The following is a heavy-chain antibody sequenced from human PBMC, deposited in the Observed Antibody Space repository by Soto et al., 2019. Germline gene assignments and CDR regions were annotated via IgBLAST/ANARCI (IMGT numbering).Heavy chain of an antibody. CDR2: ISVSGGRT. Sequence: PGGSLRLSCAASGFTFSSYAMNWVRQAQGMGLEWVSTISVSGGRTYYADSGKGRFTISRDNSKNTLYLQMNSLRAEDTAVDYCAKNIGGNYYFDYWGQGTLVTVSS. CDR1: GFTFSSYA. D-gene: IGHD1-26*01. CDR3: AKNIGGNYYFDY. J-gene: IGHJ4*02. V-gene: IGHV3-23*01.